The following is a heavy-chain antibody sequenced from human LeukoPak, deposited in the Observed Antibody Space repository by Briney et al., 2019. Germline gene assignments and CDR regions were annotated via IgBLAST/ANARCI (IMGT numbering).Heavy chain of an antibody. CDR2: IKQEGSEK. D-gene: IGHD2-2*02. Sequence: GGSLRLSCAASGFTFSSYWMGWVRKAPGKGLEWVANIKQEGSEKYYVDSVKGRFTISRDNTKSSLYLQMNSLRDEDTAVYYCARDIGDCSSLSCYNHYYYMDVWGKGTTVTVSS. CDR1: GFTFSSYW. J-gene: IGHJ6*03. V-gene: IGHV3-7*01. CDR3: ARDIGDCSSLSCYNHYYYMDV.